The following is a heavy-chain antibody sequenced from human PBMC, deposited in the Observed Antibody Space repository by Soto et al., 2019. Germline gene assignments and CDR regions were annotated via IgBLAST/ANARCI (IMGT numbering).Heavy chain of an antibody. V-gene: IGHV1-69*12. CDR3: ARDGDSGTYEY. D-gene: IGHD5-12*01. J-gene: IGHJ4*02. CDR2: IVPIFGTR. CDR1: GDSFSNYA. Sequence: QVQLVQSGAEVKKPGSSVKVSCKASGDSFSNYAMGWVRQAPGQGLEWMGGIVPIFGTRSYAQKFQGRITIIADESTSTAYMELSGLRSDDTAVYYCARDGDSGTYEYWGQGTLVTVSS.